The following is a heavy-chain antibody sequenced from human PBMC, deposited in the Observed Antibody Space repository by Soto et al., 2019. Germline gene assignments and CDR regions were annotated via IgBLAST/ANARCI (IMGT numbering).Heavy chain of an antibody. Sequence: GGSLRLSCAASGFTFSSYSMNCVRQAAWKGLEWVAFISYDGTNKYYADSVKGRFTISRDNSKNTLYLQMNSLRAEDTAVYYCARGEEELGNAFDIWGQGTMVTVSS. CDR3: ARGEEELGNAFDI. D-gene: IGHD1-26*01. CDR1: GFTFSSYS. CDR2: ISYDGTNK. J-gene: IGHJ3*02. V-gene: IGHV3-30*03.